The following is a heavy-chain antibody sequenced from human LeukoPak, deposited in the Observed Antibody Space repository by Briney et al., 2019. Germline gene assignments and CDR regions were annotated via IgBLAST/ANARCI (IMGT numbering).Heavy chain of an antibody. V-gene: IGHV3-30-3*01. CDR2: ISYDGSNK. CDR3: ARDGGEDY. Sequence: PGRSLRLSCAASGFTFSSYAMHWVRQAPGKGLEWVAVISYDGSNKYYADSVKGRFTISRDNSKNTLYLQMNSLRAEDTAVYCCARDGGEDYWGQGTLVTVSS. J-gene: IGHJ4*02. D-gene: IGHD3-16*01. CDR1: GFTFSSYA.